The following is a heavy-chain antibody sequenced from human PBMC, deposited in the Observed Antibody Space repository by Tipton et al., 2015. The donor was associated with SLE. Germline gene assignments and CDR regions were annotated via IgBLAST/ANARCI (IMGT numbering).Heavy chain of an antibody. J-gene: IGHJ4*02. CDR3: ARDRGYSSGFDY. V-gene: IGHV4-30-4*02. Sequence: TLSLTCTVSGGSISSADYYWSWIRQPPGKGLEWLGYIYYSGSTYYNPSLKSRVTISVDTSKNQFSLKLSSVTAADTAVYHCARDRGYSSGFDYWGQGTLVTVSP. D-gene: IGHD6-19*01. CDR2: IYYSGST. CDR1: GGSISSADYY.